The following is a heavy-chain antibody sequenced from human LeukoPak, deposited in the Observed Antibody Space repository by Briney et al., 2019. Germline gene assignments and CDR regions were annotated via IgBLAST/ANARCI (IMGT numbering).Heavy chain of an antibody. Sequence: ASVKVSCKASGCTFSSYAISWVRQAPGQGLEWMGGIIPIFGTANYAQKFQGRVTITADESTSTAYMELSSLRSEDTAVYYCARGSSSSWYGGHDAFDIWGQGTMVTVSS. J-gene: IGHJ3*02. V-gene: IGHV1-69*13. CDR1: GCTFSSYA. CDR2: IIPIFGTA. D-gene: IGHD6-13*01. CDR3: ARGSSSSWYGGHDAFDI.